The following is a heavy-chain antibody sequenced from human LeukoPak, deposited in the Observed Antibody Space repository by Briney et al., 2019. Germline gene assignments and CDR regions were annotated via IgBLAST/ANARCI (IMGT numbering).Heavy chain of an antibody. D-gene: IGHD3-22*01. Sequence: SGPALVKPTPPLTLTCTFSGFSLSTSGMGVSWIRQPPGKALEWLAHIEWDDDKYYSTSLKTRLTISKDTSKNHVVLTMTNIDPVDTATYYCARIGAYYYYSSGYYPDYWGQGTLVTVSS. CDR2: IEWDDDK. CDR3: ARIGAYYYYSSGYYPDY. V-gene: IGHV2-70*01. J-gene: IGHJ4*02. CDR1: GFSLSTSGMG.